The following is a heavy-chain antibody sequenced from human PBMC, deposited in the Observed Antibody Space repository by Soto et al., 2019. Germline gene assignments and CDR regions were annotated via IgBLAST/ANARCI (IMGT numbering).Heavy chain of an antibody. CDR1: GGSISSSSYY. Sequence: PSETLSLTCTVSGGSISSSSYYWGWIRQPPGKGLEWIGSIYYSGSTYYNPPLKSRVTISVDTSKNQFSLKLSSVTAADTAVYYCARTRVTGTTFFRWLAPWGQGTLVTVSS. V-gene: IGHV4-39*01. CDR2: IYYSGST. D-gene: IGHD1-7*01. CDR3: ARTRVTGTTFFRWLAP. J-gene: IGHJ5*02.